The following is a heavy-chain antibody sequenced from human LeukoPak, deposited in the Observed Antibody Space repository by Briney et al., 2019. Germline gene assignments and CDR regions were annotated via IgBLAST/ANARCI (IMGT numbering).Heavy chain of an antibody. D-gene: IGHD6-6*01. V-gene: IGHV1-2*02. CDR3: AREPLALRSIAARPGYWFDP. CDR2: VNPNSGGT. Sequence: SVKVSCKASGSTFTSYYMHWVRQAPGQGLEWMGWVNPNSGGTNYAQKIQGRVTMTRDTSISTAYMELSRLRSDDTAVYYCAREPLALRSIAARPGYWFDPWGQGTLVTVSS. CDR1: GSTFTSYY. J-gene: IGHJ5*02.